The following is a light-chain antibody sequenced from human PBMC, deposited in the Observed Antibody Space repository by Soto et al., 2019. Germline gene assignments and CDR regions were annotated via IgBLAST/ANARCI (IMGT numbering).Light chain of an antibody. Sequence: QCSLNQPRSVSGSPGQSFTISCTGTISDVGGYNYVSWYQQHPGKAPKLMIYDVSKRPSGVPDRFSGSKSANTASLTISGLQPEDAADYYCCSYAGSDTMIFGGGTKVTVL. J-gene: IGLJ2*01. CDR3: CSYAGSDTMI. V-gene: IGLV2-11*01. CDR2: DVS. CDR1: ISDVGGYNY.